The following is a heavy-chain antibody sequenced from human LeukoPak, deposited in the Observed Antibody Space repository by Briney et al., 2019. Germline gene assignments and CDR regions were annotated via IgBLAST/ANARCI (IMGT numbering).Heavy chain of an antibody. CDR1: GFTFSSYA. V-gene: IGHV3-23*01. Sequence: GGSLRLSCAASGFTFSSYAMGWVRQAPGKGLEWVSAISGTGNRTYYADSVKGRFAISRDNSKNTLYLQMNSLRAEDTAVYCCAKWGCSGGSCYPFDYWGQGTLVTVSS. D-gene: IGHD2-15*01. J-gene: IGHJ4*02. CDR2: ISGTGNRT. CDR3: AKWGCSGGSCYPFDY.